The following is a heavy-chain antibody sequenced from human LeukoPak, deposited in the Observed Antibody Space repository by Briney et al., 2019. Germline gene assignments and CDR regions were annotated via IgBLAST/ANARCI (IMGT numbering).Heavy chain of an antibody. CDR2: ISSSSSTI. CDR1: GFTFSSYS. Sequence: TGGSLRLSCAASGFTFSSYSMNWVRQAPGKGLEWVSYISSSSSTIYYADSVKGRFTISRDNAKNSLYLQMNSLRAEDTAVYYCARDHTYCSSTSCYEGPYYFDYWGQGTLVTVSS. CDR3: ARDHTYCSSTSCYEGPYYFDY. D-gene: IGHD2-2*01. J-gene: IGHJ4*02. V-gene: IGHV3-48*01.